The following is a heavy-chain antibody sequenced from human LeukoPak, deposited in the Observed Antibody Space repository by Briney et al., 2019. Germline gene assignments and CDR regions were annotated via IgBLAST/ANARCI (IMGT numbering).Heavy chain of an antibody. CDR3: ARDNFGGYSAYDPL. J-gene: IGHJ4*02. CDR2: IKQDGSEI. Sequence: GGSLRLSCAASGFTFSSYWMTWVRQAPGKGLEWVSNIKQDGSEIYYVGSVKGRFTISRDNAKNSLYLQMNSLRAEDTAVYYCARDNFGGYSAYDPLGGQGTLVTVSS. CDR1: GFTFSSYW. D-gene: IGHD5-12*01. V-gene: IGHV3-7*01.